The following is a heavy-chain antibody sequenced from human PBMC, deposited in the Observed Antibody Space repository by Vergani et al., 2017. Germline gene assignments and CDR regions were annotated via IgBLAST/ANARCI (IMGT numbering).Heavy chain of an antibody. CDR1: GFTVSSNY. J-gene: IGHJ3*02. Sequence: EVQLVESGGGLVQPGGSLRLSCAASGFTVSSNYMSWVRQAPGKGLEWVSVIYSGGSTYYADSVKGRFTISRDNSKNSLYLQMNSLRAEDTAVYYCASSYSSSDHAFDIWGQGTMVTVSS. V-gene: IGHV3-66*01. CDR3: ASSYSSSDHAFDI. CDR2: IYSGGST. D-gene: IGHD6-6*01.